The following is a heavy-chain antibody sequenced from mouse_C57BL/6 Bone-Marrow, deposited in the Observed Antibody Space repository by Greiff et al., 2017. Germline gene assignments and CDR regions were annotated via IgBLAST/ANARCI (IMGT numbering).Heavy chain of an antibody. CDR1: GYTFTSYW. CDR3: ARYSSWCAY. CDR2: IDPSDSYT. Sequence: VQLQQPGAELVRPGTSVKLSCKASGYTFTSYWMHWVKQRPGQGLEWIGVIDPSDSYTNYNQKFKGKATLTVDPSSSTAYMQLSSLTSEDSAVYYCARYSSWCAYWGQGTLVTVSA. J-gene: IGHJ3*01. V-gene: IGHV1-59*01.